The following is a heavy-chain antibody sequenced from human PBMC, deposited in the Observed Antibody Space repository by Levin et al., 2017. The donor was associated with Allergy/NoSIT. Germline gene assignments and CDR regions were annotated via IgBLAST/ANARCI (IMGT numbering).Heavy chain of an antibody. CDR2: IYYSGST. CDR3: ARGFGSGNYLFDY. CDR1: GGSISSGDYY. J-gene: IGHJ4*02. Sequence: PSETLSLTCTVSGGSISSGDYYWSWIRQPPGKGLEWIGYIYYSGSTYYNPSLKSRVTISVDTSKNQFSLKLSSVTAADTAVYYCARGFGSGNYLFDYWGQGTLVTVSS. D-gene: IGHD3-10*01. V-gene: IGHV4-30-4*01.